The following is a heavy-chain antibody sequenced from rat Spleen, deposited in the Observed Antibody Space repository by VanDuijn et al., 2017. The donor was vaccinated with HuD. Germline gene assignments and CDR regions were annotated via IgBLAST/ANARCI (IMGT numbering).Heavy chain of an antibody. CDR3: TTGDY. Sequence: EVQLVESDGGLVQPGRSLKLSCAASGFTFSDYYMAWVRQAPTKGLEWVATLSYDATAPYYRDSVKGRFTISRDNAKTTLYLQMDSLRSEDTATYYCTTGDYWGQGVMVTVSS. J-gene: IGHJ2*01. V-gene: IGHV5-29*01. CDR1: GFTFSDYY. CDR2: LSYDATAP.